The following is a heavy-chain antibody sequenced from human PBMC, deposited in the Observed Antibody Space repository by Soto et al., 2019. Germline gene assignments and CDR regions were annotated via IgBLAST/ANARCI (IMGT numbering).Heavy chain of an antibody. V-gene: IGHV3-7*01. J-gene: IGHJ4*02. CDR3: ARAVWGDWLFDYFDY. Sequence: PGGSLRLSCAASGVTFSTYSMNWVRQAPGRGLEWVANIRRDGSEKYYLDSVKGRFTISRDNAKNSVLLQMNSLRAEDTAVYYCARAVWGDWLFDYFDYWGQGTLVTVSS. CDR1: GVTFSTYS. D-gene: IGHD3-9*01. CDR2: IRRDGSEK.